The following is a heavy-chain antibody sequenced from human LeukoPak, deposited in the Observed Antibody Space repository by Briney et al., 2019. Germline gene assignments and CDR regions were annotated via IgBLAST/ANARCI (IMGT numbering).Heavy chain of an antibody. J-gene: IGHJ6*02. CDR3: ARSGCSGGSCYFYYYYDMDV. CDR2: INAGNGNT. D-gene: IGHD2-15*01. CDR1: GYTFTSYA. Sequence: ASVKVSCKASGYTFTSYAMHWVRQAPGQGLEWMGWINAGNGNTKYSQKIQGRVTITRDTPASTAYMELSSLRSEDTAVYYCARSGCSGGSCYFYYYYDMDVWGQGTTVTVSS. V-gene: IGHV1-3*01.